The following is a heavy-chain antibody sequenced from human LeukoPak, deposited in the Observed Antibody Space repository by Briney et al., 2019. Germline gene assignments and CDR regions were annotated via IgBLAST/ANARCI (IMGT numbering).Heavy chain of an antibody. CDR3: ARDQYYGSGGVT. J-gene: IGHJ5*02. CDR2: ISSNGGST. CDR1: GFTFSSYA. V-gene: IGHV3-64*04. Sequence: GGSLRLSCSASGFTFSSYAMHWVRQAPGKGLEYVSAISSNGGSTYYADSVKGRFTISRDNSKNTLYLQMNSLRAEDTAVYYCARDQYYGSGGVTWGQGTLVTVSS. D-gene: IGHD3-10*01.